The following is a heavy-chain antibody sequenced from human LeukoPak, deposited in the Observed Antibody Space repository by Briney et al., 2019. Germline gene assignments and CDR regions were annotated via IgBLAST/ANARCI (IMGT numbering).Heavy chain of an antibody. Sequence: GGSLRLSCAASGFTFSSYAMSWVRQAPGKGLEWVSAISGSGGSTYYADSVKGRFTISRDNSKNTLYLQMNSLRAEDTAVYYCAKDRGPFITTFLFDPWGQGTLVTVSS. CDR1: GFTFSSYA. CDR3: AKDRGPFITTFLFDP. D-gene: IGHD3-3*01. CDR2: ISGSGGST. V-gene: IGHV3-23*01. J-gene: IGHJ5*02.